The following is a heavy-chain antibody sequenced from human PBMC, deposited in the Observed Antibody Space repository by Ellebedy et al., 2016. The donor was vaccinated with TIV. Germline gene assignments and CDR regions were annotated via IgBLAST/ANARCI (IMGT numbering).Heavy chain of an antibody. CDR2: IYYTGST. CDR1: GGSINSSSNY. D-gene: IGHD2/OR15-2a*01. J-gene: IGHJ5*02. V-gene: IGHV4-39*07. Sequence: SETLSLTXTVSGGSINSSSNYWGWIRQPPGKGLEWIGSIYYTGSTHYNPSLRSRVTISMDTSKNHFSLELRSVSAADTAVYYCARRAIMSGSTSETWLDPWGQGTLVTVSS. CDR3: ARRAIMSGSTSETWLDP.